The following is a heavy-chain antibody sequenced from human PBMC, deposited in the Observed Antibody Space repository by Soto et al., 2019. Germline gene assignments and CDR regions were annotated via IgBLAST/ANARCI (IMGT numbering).Heavy chain of an antibody. Sequence: PGGSLRLSCSASGFPFSSCSMHWVRQAAGKGLEYVSGISSNGAATYYAESVKDRFIISRDNSRNTLFLQVNSLTGEDTAVYYCIKDRRSTRRAMDVWGQGTTVTVSS. CDR3: IKDRRSTRRAMDV. D-gene: IGHD2-2*01. CDR1: GFPFSSCS. V-gene: IGHV3-64D*06. CDR2: ISSNGAAT. J-gene: IGHJ6*02.